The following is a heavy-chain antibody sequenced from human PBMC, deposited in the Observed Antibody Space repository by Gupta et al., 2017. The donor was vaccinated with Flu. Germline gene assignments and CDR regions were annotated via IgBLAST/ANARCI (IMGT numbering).Heavy chain of an antibody. D-gene: IGHD1/OR15-1a*01. J-gene: IGHJ6*02. CDR2: INIDGNGT. V-gene: IGHV3-74*01. Sequence: EVRLAESGGHSIQPGGSLTLSCEASGFHFTSYWMHWVRQAPGGEGLVWVSSINIDGNGTSDADSVKDRFMIYRDNAKKTLYLQMNSLRGEDTAVYFWSREERRNSGIDVWGQGTTVNVSS. CDR1: GFHFTSYW. CDR3: SREERRNSGIDV.